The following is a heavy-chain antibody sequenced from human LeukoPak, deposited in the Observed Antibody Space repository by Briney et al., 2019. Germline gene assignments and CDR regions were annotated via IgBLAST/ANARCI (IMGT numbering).Heavy chain of an antibody. J-gene: IGHJ4*02. Sequence: GGSLRLSCAASGLTISSYSMNWVRQAPGKGLQWVSYISSSSSTIYYADSVKGRFTISRDNAKNSLYLQMNSLRVEDTAVYYCAKVAKYYYGSETYYFFEHWGQGTPVTASS. CDR1: GLTISSYS. CDR3: AKVAKYYYGSETYYFFEH. CDR2: ISSSSSTI. V-gene: IGHV3-48*01. D-gene: IGHD3-10*01.